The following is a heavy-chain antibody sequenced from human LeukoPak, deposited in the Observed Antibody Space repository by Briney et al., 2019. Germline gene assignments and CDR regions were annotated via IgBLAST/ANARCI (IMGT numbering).Heavy chain of an antibody. V-gene: IGHV1-2*02. J-gene: IGHJ4*02. Sequence: ASVKASCKASGYTFTGYYMHWVRRAPGQGLEWMGWINPNSGGTDYAQKFQGRVTMTRDTSISTAYMELSRLRSDDTAVYCCARDGGAYCGGDCYFADDYWGQGTLVTVSS. CDR3: ARDGGAYCGGDCYFADDY. CDR2: INPNSGGT. CDR1: GYTFTGYY. D-gene: IGHD2-21*02.